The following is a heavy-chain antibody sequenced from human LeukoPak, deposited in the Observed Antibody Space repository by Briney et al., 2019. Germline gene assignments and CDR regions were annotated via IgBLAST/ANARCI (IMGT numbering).Heavy chain of an antibody. CDR3: ARVRGYSYGYAGDY. D-gene: IGHD5-18*01. CDR1: GFTFSSYE. CDR2: ISSSGSTI. V-gene: IGHV3-48*03. Sequence: GGSLRLSCAASGFTFSSYEMNWVRQAPGKGLEWVSYISSSGSTIYYADSVKGRFTISRDNAKNSLYLQMNSLRAEDTAVYYCARVRGYSYGYAGDYWGQGTLVTVSS. J-gene: IGHJ4*02.